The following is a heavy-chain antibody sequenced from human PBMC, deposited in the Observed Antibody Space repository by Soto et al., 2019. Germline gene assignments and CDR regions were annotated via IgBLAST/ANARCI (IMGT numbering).Heavy chain of an antibody. CDR2: IYYSGST. CDR1: GGSISSGDYY. V-gene: IGHV4-30-4*01. Sequence: SSETLSLTCTVSGGSISSGDYYWSWIRQPPGKGLEWIGYIYYSGSTYYNPSLKSRVTISVDTSKNQFSLKLSSVTAADTAVYYCARGGSGYSYGFGSVYYYGMDVWGQGTTVTVSS. J-gene: IGHJ6*02. CDR3: ARGGSGYSYGFGSVYYYGMDV. D-gene: IGHD5-18*01.